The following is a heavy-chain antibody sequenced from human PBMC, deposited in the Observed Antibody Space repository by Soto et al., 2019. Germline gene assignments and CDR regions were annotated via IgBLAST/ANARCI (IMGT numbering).Heavy chain of an antibody. CDR2: IHGGGNSA. CDR1: GFTFSGYA. D-gene: IGHD4-17*01. CDR3: AKKRGRVTTSWHFEY. Sequence: EVQLLESGGDLVQPGRSLRLSCAASGFTFSGYAMSWVRQAPGKGLEWVSVIHGGGNSAYYADSVKGRFTLSRDNSTNILYLQIGSMRGDDTAVYYCAKKRGRVTTSWHFEYWGQGTLVTVSS. V-gene: IGHV3-23*01. J-gene: IGHJ4*02.